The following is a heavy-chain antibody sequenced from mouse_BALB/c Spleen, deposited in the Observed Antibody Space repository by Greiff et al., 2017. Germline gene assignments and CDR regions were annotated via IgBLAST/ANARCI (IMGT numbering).Heavy chain of an antibody. Sequence: VQLQQSGAELVKPGASVKFSCKASGYTFTSYYMNWVKQRPGQGLEWIGEINPSNGGNNFNEKFKSKATLTVDRSSSTAYMQLSSMTSEDSAVYYCTRSDSSDYVAWFAYWGQGTLVTVSA. J-gene: IGHJ3*01. CDR1: GYTFTSYY. D-gene: IGHD3-2*01. V-gene: IGHV1S81*02. CDR2: INPSNGGN. CDR3: TRSDSSDYVAWFAY.